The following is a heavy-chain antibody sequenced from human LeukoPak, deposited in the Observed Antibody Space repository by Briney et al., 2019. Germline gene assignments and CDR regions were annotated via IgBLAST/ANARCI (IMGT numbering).Heavy chain of an antibody. CDR2: ISGSSTYI. CDR1: GFTFSSYT. CDR3: ARDRGSSGWYGWWFDP. Sequence: PGGSLRLSCAVSGFTFSSYTMTWVRQAPGKGLEWVSFISGSSTYINYADAVKGRFTISRDNAKNSLYLQMNSLRDEDTAVYYCARDRGSSGWYGWWFDPWGQGTLVTVSS. V-gene: IGHV3-21*01. D-gene: IGHD6-19*01. J-gene: IGHJ5*02.